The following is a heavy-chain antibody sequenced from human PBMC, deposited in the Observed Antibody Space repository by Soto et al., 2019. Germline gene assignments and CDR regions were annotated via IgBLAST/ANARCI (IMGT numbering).Heavy chain of an antibody. CDR1: VGSFSGSY. V-gene: IGHV4-34*01. J-gene: IGHJ4*02. D-gene: IGHD1-26*01. CDR2: SYHSGIT. Sequence: SETLSLTCAVYVGSFSGSYWSWIRQPPGKGREWIGESYHSGITHYNPSLKCRVTISVDTSKNQFSLKLSSVTAGDTSVYYCATISYSGSYTLDYWGQGTLVT. CDR3: ATISYSGSYTLDY.